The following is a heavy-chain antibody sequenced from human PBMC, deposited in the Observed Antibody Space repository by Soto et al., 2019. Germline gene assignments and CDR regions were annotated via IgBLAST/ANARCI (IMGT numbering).Heavy chain of an antibody. V-gene: IGHV3-7*01. CDR2: IKPDGSEQ. D-gene: IGHD2-21*02. CDR3: ERGHCNYYYGLDV. J-gene: IGHJ6*02. Sequence: GGSLRLSCAASEFTFDKYYMTWVRQAPGKGPEWVANIKPDGSEQYYVDSVKGRFTISRDNANNSLYLQMNSLRAEDTAVYFCERGHCNYYYGLDVWGQGTTVPVSS. CDR1: EFTFDKYY.